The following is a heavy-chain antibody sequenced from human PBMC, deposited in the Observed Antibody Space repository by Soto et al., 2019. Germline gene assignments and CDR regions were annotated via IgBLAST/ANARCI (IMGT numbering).Heavy chain of an antibody. CDR3: ARVYDSSGYEY. CDR1: GFSLGNPRMG. D-gene: IGHD3-22*01. Sequence: SGPTLVNPTETLTLTCTVSGFSLGNPRMGVSWIRQPPGKALEWLAHIFSNDGKSYRTSLKSRVTISKDTSKSQVVLTMTNMDPVDTGTYYCARVYDSSGYEYWGQGTLVTVSS. V-gene: IGHV2-26*01. CDR2: IFSNDGK. J-gene: IGHJ4*02.